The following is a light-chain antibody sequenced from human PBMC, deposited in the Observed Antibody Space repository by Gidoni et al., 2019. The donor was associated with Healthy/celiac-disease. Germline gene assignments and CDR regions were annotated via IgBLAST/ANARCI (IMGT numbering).Light chain of an antibody. Sequence: SHELTQPPSVSVSPGQTARITCSGAALPKQYAYWYQQKPGQAPVLVIYKDRERPSGIPERFSGSSSGTTVTLTISGVQAEDEADYYCQSADSSGTYWVFGGGTKLTVL. CDR1: ALPKQY. V-gene: IGLV3-25*03. CDR3: QSADSSGTYWV. J-gene: IGLJ3*02. CDR2: KDR.